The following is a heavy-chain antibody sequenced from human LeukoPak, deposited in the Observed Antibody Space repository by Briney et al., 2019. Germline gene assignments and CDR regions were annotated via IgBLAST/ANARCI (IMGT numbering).Heavy chain of an antibody. CDR3: ARVKQWLVRGYYYYYMDV. CDR2: IYYSGST. J-gene: IGHJ6*03. D-gene: IGHD6-19*01. CDR1: GGSFSGDF. V-gene: IGHV4-59*01. Sequence: PSETLSLTCAVYGGSFSGDFWSWIRQSPGKGLEWIGYIYYSGSTNYNPSLKSRVTISVDTSKNQFSLKLSSVTAADTAVYYCARVKQWLVRGYYYYYMDVWGKGTTVTISS.